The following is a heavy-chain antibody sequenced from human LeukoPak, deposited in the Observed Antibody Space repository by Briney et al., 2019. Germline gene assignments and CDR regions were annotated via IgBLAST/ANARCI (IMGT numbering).Heavy chain of an antibody. CDR2: IDAGNGRT. J-gene: IGHJ4*02. Sequence: ASVKVSCKASGYSFTNYAIQWVRQAPGQRLEWMGWIDAGNGRTKYSQNFQGRVTIARDTSASTAYMELSSLRSEDTAVYYCARARWTSTVTTYYFDYWGQGTLVIVSS. CDR1: GYSFTNYA. V-gene: IGHV1-3*01. D-gene: IGHD4-17*01. CDR3: ARARWTSTVTTYYFDY.